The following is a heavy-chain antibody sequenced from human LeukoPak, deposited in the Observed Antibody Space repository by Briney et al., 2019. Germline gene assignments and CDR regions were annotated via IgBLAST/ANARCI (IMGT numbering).Heavy chain of an antibody. CDR3: ARSPYYYYYYGMDV. CDR2: IYYSGST. V-gene: IGHV4-4*02. Sequence: PSETLSLTCAVSGGSISSSNWWSWVRQPPGKGLEWIGYIYYSGSTNYNPSLKSRVTISVDTSKNQFSLKLSSVTAADTAVYYCARSPYYYYYYGMDVWGQGTTVTVSS. CDR1: GGSISSSNW. J-gene: IGHJ6*02.